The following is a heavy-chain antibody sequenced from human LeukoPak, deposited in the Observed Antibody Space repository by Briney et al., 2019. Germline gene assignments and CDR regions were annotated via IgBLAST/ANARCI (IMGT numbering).Heavy chain of an antibody. D-gene: IGHD3-10*01. V-gene: IGHV3-23*01. CDR3: AIGRGSGNYNYFDP. CDR1: GFTFSSYS. J-gene: IGHJ5*02. Sequence: GGSLRLSCAASGFTFSSYSMNWVRQAPGQGPEWVSVISNGGGNTYYADSVKCRFAISRANSKSILYLQMNSLRADDTAIYYCAIGRGSGNYNYFDPWGQGTLVTVSS. CDR2: ISNGGGNT.